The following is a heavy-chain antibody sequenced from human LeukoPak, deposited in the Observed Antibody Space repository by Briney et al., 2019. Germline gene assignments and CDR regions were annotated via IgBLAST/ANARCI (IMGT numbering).Heavy chain of an antibody. CDR2: IYPGDSDT. D-gene: IGHD5-12*01. J-gene: IGHJ4*02. V-gene: IGHV5-51*01. CDR1: GYSFTNYW. Sequence: GESLKISCKGSGYSFTNYWIGWVRQMPGKGLEWMGIIYPGDSDTRYRPSFQGQVTISADKSISTAYLQWSSLKASDTAMYYCARQYSCYDYYFDYWGQGTLVTVSS. CDR3: ARQYSCYDYYFDY.